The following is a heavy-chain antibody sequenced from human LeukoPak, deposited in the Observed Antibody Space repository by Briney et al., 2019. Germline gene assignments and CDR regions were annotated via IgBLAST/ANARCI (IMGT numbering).Heavy chain of an antibody. CDR3: ARDFGFYGSGSWKTFDI. V-gene: IGHV1-69*04. CDR2: IIPILGIA. Sequence: SVKVSCKASGGTFSSYAISWVRQAPGQGLEWMGRIIPILGIANYAQKFQGRVTITADKSTSTAYMELSSLRSEDTAVYYCARDFGFYGSGSWKTFDIRGQGTMVTVSS. D-gene: IGHD3-10*01. CDR1: GGTFSSYA. J-gene: IGHJ3*02.